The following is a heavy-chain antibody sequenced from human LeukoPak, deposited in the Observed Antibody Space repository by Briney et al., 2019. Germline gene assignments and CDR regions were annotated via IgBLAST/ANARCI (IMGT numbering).Heavy chain of an antibody. CDR3: VLRGAVAAADF. CDR2: ISGSGGST. Sequence: GGSLRLSCAASGFTLSSYVMSWVRQAPGKGLEWVSTISGSGGSTYYADSVKGRFTISRDNAKNSLYLQMNSLRAEDTAIYYCVLRGAVAAADFWGQGTLVTASS. CDR1: GFTLSSYV. V-gene: IGHV3-23*01. D-gene: IGHD6-19*01. J-gene: IGHJ4*02.